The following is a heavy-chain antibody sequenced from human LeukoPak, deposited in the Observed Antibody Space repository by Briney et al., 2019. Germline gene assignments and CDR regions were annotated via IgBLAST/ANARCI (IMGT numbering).Heavy chain of an antibody. CDR3: ARQRSSSSWYSFI. CDR2: INHSGST. Sequence: GSLRLSCAASGFTFSNYWINWVRQPPGKGLEWIGEINHSGSTNYNPSLKSRVTISVDTSKNQFSLKLSSVTAADTAVYYCARQRSSSSWYSFIWGQGTMVTVSS. V-gene: IGHV4-34*01. D-gene: IGHD6-13*01. J-gene: IGHJ3*02. CDR1: GFTFSNYW.